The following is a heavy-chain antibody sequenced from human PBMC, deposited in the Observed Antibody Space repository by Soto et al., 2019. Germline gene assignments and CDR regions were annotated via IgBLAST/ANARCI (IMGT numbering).Heavy chain of an antibody. CDR3: ARVSRRGGVVIYPWFDP. D-gene: IGHD3-3*01. Sequence: SVKVSCKASGGTFSSYAISWVRQAPGQGLEWMGGIIPIFGTANYAQKFQGRVTITADESTSTAYMELSSLRSEDTAVYYCARVSRRGGVVIYPWFDPWGRGTLVTVSS. CDR1: GGTFSSYA. J-gene: IGHJ5*02. CDR2: IIPIFGTA. V-gene: IGHV1-69*13.